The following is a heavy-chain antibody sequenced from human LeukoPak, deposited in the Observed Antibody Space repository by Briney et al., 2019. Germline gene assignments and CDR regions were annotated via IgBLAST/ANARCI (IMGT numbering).Heavy chain of an antibody. D-gene: IGHD1-7*01. Sequence: GGSLRLSCAASGFTFSDYYMSWIRQAPGKGLEWVSYISSSGSTIYYADSVKGRFTIPRDNAKNSLYLQMNSLRAEDTAVYYCASRRITGTTGYWGQGTLVTVSS. CDR3: ASRRITGTTGY. V-gene: IGHV3-11*04. CDR2: ISSSGSTI. J-gene: IGHJ4*02. CDR1: GFTFSDYY.